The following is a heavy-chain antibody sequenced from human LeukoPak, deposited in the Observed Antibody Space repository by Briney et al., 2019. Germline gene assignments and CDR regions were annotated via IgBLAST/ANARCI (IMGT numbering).Heavy chain of an antibody. V-gene: IGHV5-51*01. J-gene: IGHJ4*02. CDR1: GYIFTSYW. CDR3: ARLMVRGVIIKYFDY. Sequence: GASLQISCKGSGYIFTSYWIGWVRPLPGKGLEWMGIIYPGDSDTRYSPSFQGQVTISADKSISTAYLQWSSLKASDTAMYYCARLMVRGVIIKYFDYWGQGTLVTVSS. D-gene: IGHD3-10*01. CDR2: IYPGDSDT.